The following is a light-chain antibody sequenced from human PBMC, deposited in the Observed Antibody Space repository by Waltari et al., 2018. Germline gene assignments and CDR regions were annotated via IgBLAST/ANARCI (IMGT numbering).Light chain of an antibody. J-gene: IGLJ2*01. CDR3: CSYAGSSTFEI. Sequence: SALTQPASVSGSPGQSITIPCSGSRSDIGSYSLVSCYHQHPGKAPKLMIYEVTKRPSGVSDRFSGSKSGNTAYLTISGLQADDEAHYHCCSYAGSSTFEIFGGGTKVTVL. CDR2: EVT. V-gene: IGLV2-23*02. CDR1: RSDIGSYSL.